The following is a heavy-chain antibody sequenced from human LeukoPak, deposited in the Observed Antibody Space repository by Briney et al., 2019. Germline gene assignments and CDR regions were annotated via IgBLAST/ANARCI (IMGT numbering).Heavy chain of an antibody. CDR3: ARGRVVPATRLDY. Sequence: PGGSLRLSGSASGFNFSDVWMSWVRQAPGKGLEWVAVISYDAKYKYYADSLKGRVTISRDNSNNTLYLQMNSLGSEDTAVYYCARGRVVPATRLDYWGRGTLVTVSS. CDR2: ISYDAKYK. V-gene: IGHV3-30*03. J-gene: IGHJ4*02. D-gene: IGHD2-15*01. CDR1: GFNFSDVW.